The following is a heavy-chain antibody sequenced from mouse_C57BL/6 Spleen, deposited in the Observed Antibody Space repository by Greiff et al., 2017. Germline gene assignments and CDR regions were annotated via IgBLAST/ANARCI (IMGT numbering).Heavy chain of an antibody. CDR2: IEPENGDT. CDR1: GFNITDDY. D-gene: IGHD1-1*01. Sequence: VQLQQSGAELVRPGASVKMSCTASGFNITDDYMHWVKQRPEQGLEWIGWIEPENGDTEYASKFQGKATITADTPSNTAYLQLSSLTSEDTAVYYCTTGSSDDGRFAYWGQGTLVTVTA. CDR3: TTGSSDDGRFAY. J-gene: IGHJ3*01. V-gene: IGHV14-4*01.